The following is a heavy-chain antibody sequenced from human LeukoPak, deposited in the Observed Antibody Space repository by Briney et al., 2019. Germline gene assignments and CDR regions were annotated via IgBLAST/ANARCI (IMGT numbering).Heavy chain of an antibody. CDR3: AKDFSDFWSGLDY. V-gene: IGHV3-30*18. CDR2: ISYDGGNK. D-gene: IGHD3-3*01. J-gene: IGHJ4*02. Sequence: GGSLRLSCAASGFTFSSYGMHWVRQAPGKGLEWVAVISYDGGNKYYADSVKGRFTISRDNSKNTLYLQMNSLRAEDTAVYYCAKDFSDFWSGLDYWGQGTLVTASS. CDR1: GFTFSSYG.